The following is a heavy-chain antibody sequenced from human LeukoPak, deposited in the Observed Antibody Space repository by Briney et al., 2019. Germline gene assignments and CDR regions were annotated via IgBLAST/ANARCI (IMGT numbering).Heavy chain of an antibody. Sequence: PGGSLRLSCAASGFTFSSYAMSWVRQAPGKGLEWVSAISGSGGSTHYADSVKGRFTISRDNSKNTLYLQMNSLRAEDTAVYYCAKVWYDSSGYPFDYWGQGTLVTVSS. CDR1: GFTFSSYA. V-gene: IGHV3-23*01. CDR2: ISGSGGST. D-gene: IGHD3-22*01. CDR3: AKVWYDSSGYPFDY. J-gene: IGHJ4*02.